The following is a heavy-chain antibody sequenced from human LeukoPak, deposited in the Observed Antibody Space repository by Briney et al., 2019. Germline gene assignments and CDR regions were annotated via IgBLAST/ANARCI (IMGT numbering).Heavy chain of an antibody. CDR2: IYYSGSS. V-gene: IGHV4-59*01. D-gene: IGHD5-24*01. Sequence: PSETLSLTCTVSGVSISSYYWSWIRQPPGKGLEWIGYIYYSGSSNYNPSLMSRVIITVATSKNHSSLKLSSVTAADTAVYYCARRDGYISAIDYWGQGTLVTVSS. CDR3: ARRDGYISAIDY. CDR1: GVSISSYY. J-gene: IGHJ4*02.